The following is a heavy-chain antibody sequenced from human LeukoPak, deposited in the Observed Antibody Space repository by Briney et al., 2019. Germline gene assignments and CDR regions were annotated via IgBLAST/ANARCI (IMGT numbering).Heavy chain of an antibody. J-gene: IGHJ4*02. Sequence: GASVKVSCKASGYTFTGYYMHWVRQAPGQGLEWMGWINPNSGGTNYAQKFQGRVTMTRDTSISTAYMELSRLRSDDTAVYYCARGDRIAAAGRGYFDYWGQGTLVTVSS. CDR2: INPNSGGT. D-gene: IGHD6-13*01. V-gene: IGHV1-2*02. CDR3: ARGDRIAAAGRGYFDY. CDR1: GYTFTGYY.